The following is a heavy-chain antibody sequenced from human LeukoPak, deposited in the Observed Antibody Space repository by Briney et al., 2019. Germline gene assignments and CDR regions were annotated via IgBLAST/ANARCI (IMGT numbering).Heavy chain of an antibody. Sequence: NSSETLSLTSAVYGGSFSGYYWGWIRQPPGKGLEWIGEIYHSGSTNYNPSLKSRVTISVDKSKNQFSLKLSSVTAADTAVYYCARGDYDYVWGDSNWFDPWGQGTLVTVSS. V-gene: IGHV4-34*01. CDR2: IYHSGST. CDR1: GGSFSGYY. J-gene: IGHJ5*02. CDR3: ARGDYDYVWGDSNWFDP. D-gene: IGHD3-16*01.